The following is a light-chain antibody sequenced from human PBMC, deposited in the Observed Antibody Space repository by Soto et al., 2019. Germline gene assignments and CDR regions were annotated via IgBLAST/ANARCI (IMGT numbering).Light chain of an antibody. V-gene: IGKV3-15*01. CDR3: HQYNFWPT. CDR2: GTS. J-gene: IGKJ1*01. CDR1: QNVDSSY. Sequence: EVVLTQSPGTLSLSPGQRATLSCRASQNVDSSYLAWFQQRPGQTPRLLIYGTSTRATGVPARFSGGGSGTEFTLTINSLQSEDFAVYFCHQYNFWPTFGQGTKVDIK.